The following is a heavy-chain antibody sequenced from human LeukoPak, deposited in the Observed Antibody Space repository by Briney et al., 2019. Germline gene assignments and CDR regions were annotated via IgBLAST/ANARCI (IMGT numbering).Heavy chain of an antibody. J-gene: IGHJ4*02. D-gene: IGHD2/OR15-2a*01. Sequence: GGSLTLSCEASGFTFSGNWMSWVRQAPGKGLEWVASIKPDGSQKWYVDSVKGRFTISRDNTKSSLYLQMSSLGAEDTAIYYCAKLLGTSTSYDSWGQGTRVTVSS. CDR1: GFTFSGNW. CDR3: AKLLGTSTSYDS. V-gene: IGHV3-7*01. CDR2: IKPDGSQK.